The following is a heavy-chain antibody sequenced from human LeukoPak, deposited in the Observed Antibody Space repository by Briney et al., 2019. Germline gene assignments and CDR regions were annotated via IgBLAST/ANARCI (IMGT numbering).Heavy chain of an antibody. D-gene: IGHD6-13*01. CDR1: GFTFSDYG. CDR2: IWYDGSNK. V-gene: IGHV3-33*01. CDR3: ARRTAAAGTGGGDY. Sequence: GRSLRLSCATSGFTFSDYGMHWVRQAPGKGLEWVAVIWYDGSNKYYADSVKGRFTISRDNSKNTLYLQMNSLRAEDTAVYYCARRTAAAGTGGGDYWGQGTLVTVSS. J-gene: IGHJ4*02.